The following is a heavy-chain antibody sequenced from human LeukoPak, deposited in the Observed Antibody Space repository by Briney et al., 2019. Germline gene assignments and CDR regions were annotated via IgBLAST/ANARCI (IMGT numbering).Heavy chain of an antibody. J-gene: IGHJ4*02. CDR2: IYSGGST. D-gene: IGHD3-10*01. CDR3: AGGLWFGELPTE. Sequence: GGSLRLSCAASEFSVGTNYMTWVRHAPAEGLEWVSLIYSGGSTYYADTVKVRFTISRDNSKNTLYLQMNSLRAEDTVVYYCAGGLWFGELPTEWGQGTLVTVSS. V-gene: IGHV3-66*02. CDR1: EFSVGTNY.